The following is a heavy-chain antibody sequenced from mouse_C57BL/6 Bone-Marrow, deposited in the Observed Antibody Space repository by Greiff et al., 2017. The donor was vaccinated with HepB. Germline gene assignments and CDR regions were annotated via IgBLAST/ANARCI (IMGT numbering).Heavy chain of an antibody. D-gene: IGHD1-1*01. Sequence: QVQLQQPGAELVRPGSSVKLSCKASGYTFTSYWMDWMKQRPGQGLEWIGNIYPSDSETHYNQKFKDKATLTVDKSSSTAYMQLSSLTSEDSAVYYCARSYYYGSSYGYFDVWGTGTTVTVSS. CDR1: GYTFTSYW. J-gene: IGHJ1*03. V-gene: IGHV1-61*01. CDR3: ARSYYYGSSYGYFDV. CDR2: IYPSDSET.